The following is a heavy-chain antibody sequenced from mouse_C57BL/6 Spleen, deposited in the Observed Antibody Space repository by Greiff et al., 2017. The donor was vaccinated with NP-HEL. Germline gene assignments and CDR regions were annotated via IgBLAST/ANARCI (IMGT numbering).Heavy chain of an antibody. CDR2: IDPSDSYT. Sequence: QVQLQQPGAELVRPGTSVKLSCKASGYTFTSYWMHWVKQRPGQSLEWIGVIDPSDSYTNYNQKFKGKATLTVDTSSSTAYMQLSSLTSEDSAVYYCARFDGSSYDYAMDYWGQGTSVTVSS. CDR3: ARFDGSSYDYAMDY. CDR1: GYTFTSYW. D-gene: IGHD1-1*01. J-gene: IGHJ4*01. V-gene: IGHV1-59*01.